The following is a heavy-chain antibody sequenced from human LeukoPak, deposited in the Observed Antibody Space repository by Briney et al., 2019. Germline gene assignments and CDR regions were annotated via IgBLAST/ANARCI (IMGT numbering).Heavy chain of an antibody. J-gene: IGHJ4*02. Sequence: SETLSLTCTVSGGSVNSGAYYWSWIRQFPGKGLEWIGQIFFTGRTDYNPSLKSRLAISIDTSRDQFSLELSSVSAADTATYYCARDRASGMDYWGQGILVTVSS. V-gene: IGHV4-31*03. D-gene: IGHD3-10*01. CDR1: GGSVNSGAYY. CDR3: ARDRASGMDY. CDR2: IFFTGRT.